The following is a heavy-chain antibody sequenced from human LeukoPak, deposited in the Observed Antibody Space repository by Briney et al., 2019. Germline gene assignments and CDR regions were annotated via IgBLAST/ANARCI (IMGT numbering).Heavy chain of an antibody. CDR1: GGSISSSSYY. D-gene: IGHD1-26*01. J-gene: IGHJ4*02. Sequence: SETLSLTCTVSGGSISSSSYYWGWIRQPPGKGLEWIGSIYYSGSTYYNPSLESRVTISVDTSKNQFSLKLSSVTAADTAVYYCARLTVSGSLDYWGQGTLVTVSS. CDR2: IYYSGST. V-gene: IGHV4-39*01. CDR3: ARLTVSGSLDY.